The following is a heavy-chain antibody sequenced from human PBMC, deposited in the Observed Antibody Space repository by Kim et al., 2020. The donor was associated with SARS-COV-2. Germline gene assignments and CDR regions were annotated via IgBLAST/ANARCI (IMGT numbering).Heavy chain of an antibody. CDR1: GFTFSSYA. Sequence: GGSLRLSCAASGFTFSSYAMHWVRQAPCKGLEWVAVISYDGSNKYYADSVKGRFTISRDNSKNTLYLQMNSLRAEDTAVYYCAREGAPYGDYGYLLDYWGQGTLVTVSA. D-gene: IGHD4-17*01. CDR2: ISYDGSNK. CDR3: AREGAPYGDYGYLLDY. V-gene: IGHV3-30-3*01. J-gene: IGHJ4*02.